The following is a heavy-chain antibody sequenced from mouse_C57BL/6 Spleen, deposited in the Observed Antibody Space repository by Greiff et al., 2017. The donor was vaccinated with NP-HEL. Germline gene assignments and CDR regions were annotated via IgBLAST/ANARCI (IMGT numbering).Heavy chain of an antibody. V-gene: IGHV1-64*01. Sequence: VQLQQPGAELVKPGASVKLSCKASGYTFTSYWMHWVKQRPGQGLEWIGMIHPNSGSTNYNEKFKSKATLTVDKSSSTAYMQLSSLTSEDSAVYYCAREAITTVVAGFDYWGQGTTLTVSS. J-gene: IGHJ2*01. D-gene: IGHD1-1*01. CDR3: AREAITTVVAGFDY. CDR1: GYTFTSYW. CDR2: IHPNSGST.